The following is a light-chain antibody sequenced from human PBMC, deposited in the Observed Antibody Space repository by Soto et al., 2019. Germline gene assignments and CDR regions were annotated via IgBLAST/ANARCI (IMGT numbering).Light chain of an antibody. J-gene: IGKJ1*01. CDR3: QQYRDLPQT. CDR2: NSN. Sequence: EIVLTQSPGTLSLSPGERATRSCRASQSVRSNYLAWYQQKPGRAPRLLIYNSNTRATGVPDRFSGSGSGTDFTLTISRLEPEDFALYYCQQYRDLPQTFGQGTKVEMK. CDR1: QSVRSNY. V-gene: IGKV3-20*01.